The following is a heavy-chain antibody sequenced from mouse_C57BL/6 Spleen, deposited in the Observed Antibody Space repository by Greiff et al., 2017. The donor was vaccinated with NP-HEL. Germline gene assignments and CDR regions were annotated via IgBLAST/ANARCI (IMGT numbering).Heavy chain of an antibody. Sequence: VQLQQSGPELVKPGASVKISCKASGYAFSSSWMNWVKQRPGKGLEWIGRIYPGDGDTNYNGKFKGKATLTADKSSSTAYMQLISLTSEDSAVYFCARWYFDGWGTGTTVTVSS. J-gene: IGHJ1*03. CDR1: GYAFSSSW. V-gene: IGHV1-82*01. CDR2: IYPGDGDT. CDR3: ARWYFDG.